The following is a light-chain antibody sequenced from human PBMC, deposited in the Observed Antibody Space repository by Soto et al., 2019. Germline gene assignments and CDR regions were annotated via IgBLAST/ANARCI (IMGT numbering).Light chain of an antibody. Sequence: ELVLTQAPGTLSLSPGDRATLSCRSSQSAYSSYLSWYQQKPGQPPTHLSYGASNRANGIPDRVSGSGSGTDCTLTISGLEPDEFAVYYCQQYGTSLCTFSGGTRVEIK. CDR2: GAS. CDR1: QSAYSSY. V-gene: IGKV3-20*01. J-gene: IGKJ4*01. CDR3: QQYGTSLCT.